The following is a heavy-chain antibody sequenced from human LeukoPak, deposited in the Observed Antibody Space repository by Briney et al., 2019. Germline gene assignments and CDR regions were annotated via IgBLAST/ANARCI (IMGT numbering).Heavy chain of an antibody. V-gene: IGHV4-34*01. CDR3: ARKVPLYDFWSGSPGAHFDY. Sequence: SETLSLTCAGYGGCFSGYYWSWIRHAPGKGLEWIGEINHSGSTNDNTPHESGVTISVDTSKNQFSLKLSSVTAADTAVYYCARKVPLYDFWSGSPGAHFDYWGQGTLVTVSS. CDR2: INHSGST. CDR1: GGCFSGYY. J-gene: IGHJ4*02. D-gene: IGHD3-3*01.